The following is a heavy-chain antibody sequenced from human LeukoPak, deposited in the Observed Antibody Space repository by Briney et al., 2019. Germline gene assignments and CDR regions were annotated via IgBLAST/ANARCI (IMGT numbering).Heavy chain of an antibody. V-gene: IGHV1-69*04. Sequence: ASVKVSCKASGGTFSSYAISWVRQAPGQGLEWMGRIIPILGIANYAQKFQGRVTITADKSTSTAYMELSRLRSDDTAVYYCARDREGNDFWSGPSPWGQGTLVTVSS. D-gene: IGHD3-3*01. CDR2: IIPILGIA. CDR1: GGTFSSYA. CDR3: ARDREGNDFWSGPSP. J-gene: IGHJ5*02.